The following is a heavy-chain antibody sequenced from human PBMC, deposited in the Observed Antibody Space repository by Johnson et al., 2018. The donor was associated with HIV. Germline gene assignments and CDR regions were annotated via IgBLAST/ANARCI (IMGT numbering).Heavy chain of an antibody. D-gene: IGHD6-6*01. Sequence: VQLVESGGGLVQPGGSLRLSCAASGFTFSSYAMSWVRQAPGKGLEWVSAISGSGGSTYYADSVKGRFTISRDNSKNTLYLQMNSLRAEDTAVYYCARDLVGYSSSSYAFDIWGQGTMVTVSS. CDR2: ISGSGGST. J-gene: IGHJ3*02. V-gene: IGHV3-23*04. CDR3: ARDLVGYSSSSYAFDI. CDR1: GFTFSSYA.